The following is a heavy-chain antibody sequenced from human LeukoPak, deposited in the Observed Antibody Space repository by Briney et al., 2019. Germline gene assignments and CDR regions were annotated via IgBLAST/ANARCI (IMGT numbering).Heavy chain of an antibody. J-gene: IGHJ4*02. Sequence: SVTVSYKPSVYTFNAYYMLWVRQAPGQRLEWMGWINPNSGGPKYAQKFQGRVTMTRDTSISTAYIELSRLRSDDTAVYYCAREEYGDSYWGQGTLVSVSS. CDR1: VYTFNAYY. CDR2: INPNSGGP. CDR3: AREEYGDSY. D-gene: IGHD4-17*01. V-gene: IGHV1-2*02.